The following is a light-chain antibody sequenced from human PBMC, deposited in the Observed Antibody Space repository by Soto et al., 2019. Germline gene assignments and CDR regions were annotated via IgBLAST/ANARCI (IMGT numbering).Light chain of an antibody. J-gene: IGKJ5*01. CDR3: QQYVTSPSIT. V-gene: IGKV3-20*01. CDR1: ESIGDY. Sequence: IFLTQSPGALSLSPGDRATLSCWSSESIGDYLAWYQQRPGQAPRLLIYAASRRAAGTPHRFSGSGSERAFTLAISGLEPADFGVYYCQQYVTSPSITFGQGTRLEI. CDR2: AAS.